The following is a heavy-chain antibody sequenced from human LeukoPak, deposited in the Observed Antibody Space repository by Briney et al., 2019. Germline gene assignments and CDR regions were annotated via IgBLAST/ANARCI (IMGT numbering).Heavy chain of an antibody. CDR3: ARRVVAAPNWFDP. CDR2: IYTSGST. CDR1: GGSISSGSYY. Sequence: SETLSLTCTVSGGSISSGSYYWSWIRQPAGKGLEWIGRIYTSGSTNYNPSLKSRVTISVDTSKNQFSLKLSSVTAADTAVYYCARRVVAAPNWFDPWGQGTLVTVSS. D-gene: IGHD2-15*01. J-gene: IGHJ5*02. V-gene: IGHV4-61*02.